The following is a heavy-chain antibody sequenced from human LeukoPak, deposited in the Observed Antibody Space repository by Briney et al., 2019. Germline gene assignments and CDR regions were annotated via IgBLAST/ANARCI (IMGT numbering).Heavy chain of an antibody. CDR1: GFTFSIYS. J-gene: IGHJ6*03. Sequence: GGSLRLSCAASGFTFSIYSMNWVRQAPGKGLEWVSSISSSSSYIYYADSVKGRFTISRDNAKNSLYLQMNSLRAEDTAVYYCARAPIAAAGTGYYYMDVWGKGTTVTVSS. V-gene: IGHV3-21*01. CDR2: ISSSSSYI. D-gene: IGHD6-13*01. CDR3: ARAPIAAAGTGYYYMDV.